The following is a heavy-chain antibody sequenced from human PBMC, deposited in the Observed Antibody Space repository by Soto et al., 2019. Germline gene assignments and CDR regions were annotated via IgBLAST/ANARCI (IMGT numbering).Heavy chain of an antibody. CDR3: ARESNVAAAGLGH. Sequence: EVQLVESGGGLVQPGGSLRLSCAASGFTVSSNYMSWVRQAPGKGLEWVSVIYSGGSTYYADSVKGRFTISRDNSKNTLYLQMNSQRAEDTAVYYCARESNVAAAGLGHWGQGTLVTVSS. J-gene: IGHJ4*02. CDR1: GFTVSSNY. V-gene: IGHV3-66*01. CDR2: IYSGGST. D-gene: IGHD6-13*01.